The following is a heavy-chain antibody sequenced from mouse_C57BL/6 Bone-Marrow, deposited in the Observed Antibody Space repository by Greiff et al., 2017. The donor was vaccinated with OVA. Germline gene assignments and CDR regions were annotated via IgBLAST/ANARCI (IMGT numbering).Heavy chain of an antibody. CDR1: GFTFSSYG. V-gene: IGHV5-6*01. J-gene: IGHJ3*01. CDR2: ISSGGSYT. D-gene: IGHD1-1*01. Sequence: EVNLVESGGDLVKPGGSLKLSCAASGFTFSSYGMSWVRQTPDKRLEWVATISSGGSYTYYPDSVKGRFTISRDNAKNTLYLQMSSLKSEDTAMYYCARPLTTGFAYWGQGTLVTVSA. CDR3: ARPLTTGFAY.